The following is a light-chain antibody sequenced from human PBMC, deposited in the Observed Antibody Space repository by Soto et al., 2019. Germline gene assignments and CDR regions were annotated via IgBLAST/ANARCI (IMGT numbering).Light chain of an antibody. J-gene: IGKJ1*01. CDR3: QQYGSSPRT. CDR1: QSVSNSY. Sequence: EIVLTQSPGTLSLSPGERATLSCRASQSVSNSYLAWYQQKPGQAPRLLIYGASSMATGIPDRFSGSGSGTDFTLTISRLEPEDFAVYYCQQYGSSPRTFGQGTKVEVK. V-gene: IGKV3-20*01. CDR2: GAS.